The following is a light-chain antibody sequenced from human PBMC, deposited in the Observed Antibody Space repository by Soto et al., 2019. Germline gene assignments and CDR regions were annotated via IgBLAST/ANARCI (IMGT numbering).Light chain of an antibody. J-gene: IGLJ3*02. Sequence: QSALTQPASVSGSPGQSITISCTGTSSDVGGYNYVSWYQQHPVKAPKLMIYDVSNRPSAVSYRFSGSKSGNTASLTISGLQAEDEADYYCSSFTSSSTWVFGGGTKLTVL. CDR1: SSDVGGYNY. CDR2: DVS. V-gene: IGLV2-14*03. CDR3: SSFTSSSTWV.